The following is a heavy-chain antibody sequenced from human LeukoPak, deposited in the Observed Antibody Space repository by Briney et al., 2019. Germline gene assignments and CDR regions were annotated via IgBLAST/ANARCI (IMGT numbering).Heavy chain of an antibody. Sequence: ASVKVSCKASGYTFTTYDINWVRQATGQGLEWMGWMNPNSGNTGYAQKFQGRVTMTRNSSISTAYMELSSLRSEDTAVYYCARGPNKSDGGNSGSAWFDPWGQGTLVTVSS. D-gene: IGHD4-23*01. CDR2: MNPNSGNT. V-gene: IGHV1-8*01. J-gene: IGHJ5*02. CDR3: ARGPNKSDGGNSGSAWFDP. CDR1: GYTFTTYD.